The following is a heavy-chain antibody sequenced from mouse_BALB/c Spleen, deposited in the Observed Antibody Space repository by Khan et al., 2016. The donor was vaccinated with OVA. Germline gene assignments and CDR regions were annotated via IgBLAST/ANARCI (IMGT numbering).Heavy chain of an antibody. D-gene: IGHD1-3*01. J-gene: IGHJ2*01. Sequence: QVQLQQSGPGLVAPSQSLSITCTVSGFSLTSDGVYRFRQPLGKGQVWRGVKWGSGSSNYNSTLRSTLTINKANSKCQVYLKMNTLQTDDTVMYYCTRLKNIWGQGTTLTVSS. CDR3: TRLKNI. V-gene: IGHV2-9*02. CDR2: KWGSGSS. CDR1: GFSLTSDG.